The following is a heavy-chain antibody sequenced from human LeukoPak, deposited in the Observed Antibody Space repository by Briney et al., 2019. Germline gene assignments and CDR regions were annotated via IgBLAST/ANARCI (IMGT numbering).Heavy chain of an antibody. CDR1: GFTFSSYG. CDR3: ARDGDYGDYSTSLDY. J-gene: IGHJ4*02. CDR2: IRSDGSDK. V-gene: IGHV3-30*02. D-gene: IGHD4-17*01. Sequence: PGGSLRLSCAASGFTFSSYGMNWVRQAPGKGLEWVASIRSDGSDKKYADSVKGQFTISRDNSKSTLNLQMNSLRAEDTAVYYCARDGDYGDYSTSLDYWGQGTLVTVSS.